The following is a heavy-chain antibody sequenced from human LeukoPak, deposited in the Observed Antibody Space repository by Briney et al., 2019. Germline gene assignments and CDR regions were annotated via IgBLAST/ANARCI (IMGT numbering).Heavy chain of an antibody. CDR3: ARRRDSGSLQHFDY. V-gene: IGHV3-11*01. Sequence: GGSLRLSCAASGFTFSFYWMSWVRQVPGKGLEWVSYISSSGTTIYYADSVKGRFTISRDNAKNSLYLQMNSLRAEDTAVYYCARRRDSGSLQHFDYWGQGTLVTVSS. CDR1: GFTFSFYW. J-gene: IGHJ4*02. CDR2: ISSSGTTI. D-gene: IGHD1-26*01.